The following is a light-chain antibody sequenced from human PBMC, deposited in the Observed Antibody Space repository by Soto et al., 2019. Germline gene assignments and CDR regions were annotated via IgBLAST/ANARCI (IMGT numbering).Light chain of an antibody. J-gene: IGLJ2*01. CDR2: GNI. CDR1: SSNIGAGYD. CDR3: QSDDNGPL. Sequence: QSALTQPPSVSGAPGQRVTISCTGSSSNIGAGYDVHWYQQLPGTAPKLLIFGNIHRPSGVPDRFSGSKSGTSASLAITGLQADDEAHYYCQSDDNGPLFGGGTQLTVL. V-gene: IGLV1-40*01.